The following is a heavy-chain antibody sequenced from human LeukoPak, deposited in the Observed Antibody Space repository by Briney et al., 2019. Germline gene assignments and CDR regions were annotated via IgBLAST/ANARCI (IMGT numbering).Heavy chain of an antibody. D-gene: IGHD4-17*01. V-gene: IGHV3-30*04. J-gene: IGHJ4*02. Sequence: GRSLRLSCAASGFTFSSYAMRWVRQAPGKGLEWVAVISYDGSNKYYADSVKGRFTISRDNSKNTLYLQMNSLRAEDTAVYYCARTDGYSTVTASLGYWGQGTLVTVSS. CDR3: ARTDGYSTVTASLGY. CDR1: GFTFSSYA. CDR2: ISYDGSNK.